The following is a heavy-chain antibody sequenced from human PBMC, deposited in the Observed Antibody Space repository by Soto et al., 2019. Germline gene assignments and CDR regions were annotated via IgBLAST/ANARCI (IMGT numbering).Heavy chain of an antibody. J-gene: IGHJ6*02. Sequence: SETLSLTCTVSGGSISSSSYYWGWIRQPPGKGLEWIGYIYYSGSTNYNPSLKSRVTISVDTSKNQFSLKLSSVTAADSAVYYCARVSGSYYYGMDVWGQGTTVTVSS. CDR1: GGSISSSSYY. CDR3: ARVSGSYYYGMDV. CDR2: IYYSGST. V-gene: IGHV4-61*05. D-gene: IGHD1-26*01.